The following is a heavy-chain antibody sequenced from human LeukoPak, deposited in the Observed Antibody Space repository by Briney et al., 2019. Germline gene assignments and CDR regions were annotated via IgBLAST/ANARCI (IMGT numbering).Heavy chain of an antibody. D-gene: IGHD2-2*01. V-gene: IGHV1-46*01. CDR3: ARDQMPVSPLINWFDP. Sequence: ASVKVSCKASGYTFTSYYMHWVRQAPGQGLEWMGIINPSGGSTSYAQKFQGRVTMTRDTSTSTVYMELSSLRSEDTAVYYCARDQMPVSPLINWFDPWGQGTLVTVPS. CDR2: INPSGGST. CDR1: GYTFTSYY. J-gene: IGHJ5*02.